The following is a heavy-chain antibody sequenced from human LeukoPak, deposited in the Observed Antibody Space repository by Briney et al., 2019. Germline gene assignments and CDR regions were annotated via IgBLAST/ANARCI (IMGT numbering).Heavy chain of an antibody. D-gene: IGHD6-13*01. Sequence: GESLKISCKGSGYSVTNYWMGWVRQMPGKGLEWMGIIYPRDSDTRYSPSFQGQVTISADKSIDTAYLQWSSLKASDTAIYYCARTQDRIAARSWGQGTLVTVSS. J-gene: IGHJ4*02. CDR3: ARTQDRIAARS. CDR2: IYPRDSDT. V-gene: IGHV5-51*01. CDR1: GYSVTNYW.